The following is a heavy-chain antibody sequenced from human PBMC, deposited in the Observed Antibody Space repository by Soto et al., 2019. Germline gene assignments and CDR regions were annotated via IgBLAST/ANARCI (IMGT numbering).Heavy chain of an antibody. J-gene: IGHJ4*02. D-gene: IGHD2-15*01. CDR1: GFTFSSYA. CDR3: AKGLEEGCSGGSCYSSFY. Sequence: GGSLRLSCAASGFTFSSYAMSWVRQAPGKGLEWVSAISGSGGSTYYADSVKGRFTISRDNSKNTLYLQMNSLRAEDTAVYYCAKGLEEGCSGGSCYSSFYWGQGTLVTVSS. V-gene: IGHV3-23*01. CDR2: ISGSGGST.